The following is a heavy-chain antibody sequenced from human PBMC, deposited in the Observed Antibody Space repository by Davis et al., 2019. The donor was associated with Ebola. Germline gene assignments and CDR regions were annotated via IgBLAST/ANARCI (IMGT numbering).Heavy chain of an antibody. D-gene: IGHD2-2*01. J-gene: IGHJ6*02. V-gene: IGHV3-15*01. CDR1: GFTFSSYA. Sequence: PGGSLRLSCAASGFTFSSYAMHWVRQAPGKGLEWVGRIKSKTDGGTTDYAAPVKGRFTISRDDSKNTLYLQMNSLKTEDTAVYYCTTALHNCSTSCPYYYYYYGMDVWGQGTTVTVSS. CDR2: IKSKTDGGTT. CDR3: TTALHNCSTSCPYYYYYYGMDV.